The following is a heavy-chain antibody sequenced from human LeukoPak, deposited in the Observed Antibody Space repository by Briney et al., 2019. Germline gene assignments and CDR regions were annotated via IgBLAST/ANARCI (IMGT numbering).Heavy chain of an antibody. CDR1: GFTFSSYG. Sequence: PGGSLRLSCAASGFTFSSYGMSWVRQAPGKGLEWVSGISWNSGSIGYADSVKGRFTISRDNAKNSLYLQMNSLRAEDTALYYCAKDGGGYSYGSGHYCYYYMDVWGKGTTVTISS. J-gene: IGHJ6*03. CDR2: ISWNSGSI. CDR3: AKDGGGYSYGSGHYCYYYMDV. V-gene: IGHV3-9*01. D-gene: IGHD5-18*01.